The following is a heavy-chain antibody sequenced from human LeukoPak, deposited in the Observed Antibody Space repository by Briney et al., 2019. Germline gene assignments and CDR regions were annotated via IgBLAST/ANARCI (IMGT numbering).Heavy chain of an antibody. CDR2: INHSGST. V-gene: IGHV4-34*01. Sequence: PSETLSLTCAVYGGSFRGYYWSWIRQPPGKGLEWIGEINHSGSTNYNPSLKSRVTISVDTSKNQFSLKLSSVTAADTAVYYCARFSRFTGYNWFDPWGQGTLVTVSS. J-gene: IGHJ5*02. CDR1: GGSFRGYY. CDR3: ARFSRFTGYNWFDP. D-gene: IGHD3-3*01.